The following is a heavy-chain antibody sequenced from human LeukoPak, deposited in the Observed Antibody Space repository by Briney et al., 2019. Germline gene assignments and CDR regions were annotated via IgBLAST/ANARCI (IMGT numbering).Heavy chain of an antibody. CDR2: INIGDGNT. V-gene: IGHV1-3*04. CDR1: GYPFTYYA. CDR3: AKERLVSGGSGYNF. J-gene: IGHJ4*02. D-gene: IGHD2-15*01. Sequence: GASVTVSFKASGYPFTYYAIHWVRQAPGQRLEWMGWINIGDGNTRYSQKFQGRVTITRDTSANSAYMELSGLRSEDTAVYYCAKERLVSGGSGYNFWGLGTLVTVSS.